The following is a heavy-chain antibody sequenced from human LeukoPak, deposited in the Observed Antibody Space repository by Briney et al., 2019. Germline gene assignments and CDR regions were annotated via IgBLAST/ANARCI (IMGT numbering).Heavy chain of an antibody. D-gene: IGHD4-17*01. Sequence: PSEILSLTCTVSGGSIRSSSYYWGWIRQPPGKGLEWIVSIYYSGSTYYNPSLRNRFTISVDTSKNQFSLKLTSVTAADTAIYYCVRDVVSSDYGDYNNWFDPWGQGILVTVAS. V-gene: IGHV4-39*07. CDR1: GGSIRSSSYY. CDR3: VRDVVSSDYGDYNNWFDP. J-gene: IGHJ5*02. CDR2: IYYSGST.